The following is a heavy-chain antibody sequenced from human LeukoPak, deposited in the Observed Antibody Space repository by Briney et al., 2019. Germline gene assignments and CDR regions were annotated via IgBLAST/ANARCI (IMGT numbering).Heavy chain of an antibody. J-gene: IGHJ4*02. CDR3: ARDRYGGYFDY. V-gene: IGHV4-34*01. Sequence: PSETLSLTCTVSGGSISGSYWSWIRQPPGKGLEWIGEINHSGSTNYNPSLKSRVTISVDTSKNQFSLKLSSVTAADTAVYYCARDRYGGYFDYWGQGTLVTVSS. D-gene: IGHD3-10*01. CDR1: GGSISGSY. CDR2: INHSGST.